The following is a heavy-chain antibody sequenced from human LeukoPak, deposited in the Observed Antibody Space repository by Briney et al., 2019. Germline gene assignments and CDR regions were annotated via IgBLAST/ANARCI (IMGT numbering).Heavy chain of an antibody. Sequence: KPSETLSLTCTVSGGSISSSSYYWGWIRQPPGKGLEWIGSIYYSGSTYYNPSLKSRVTISVDTSKNQFSLKLSSVTAADTAVYYCARDRPPNPPYYYDSSGYYRAHDAFDIWGQGTMVTVSS. V-gene: IGHV4-39*07. D-gene: IGHD3-22*01. CDR1: GGSISSSSYY. CDR2: IYYSGST. J-gene: IGHJ3*02. CDR3: ARDRPPNPPYYYDSSGYYRAHDAFDI.